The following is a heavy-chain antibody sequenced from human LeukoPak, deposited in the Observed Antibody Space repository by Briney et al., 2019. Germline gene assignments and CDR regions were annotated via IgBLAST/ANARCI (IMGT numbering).Heavy chain of an antibody. D-gene: IGHD1-26*01. J-gene: IGHJ4*02. CDR1: GGSISSYY. CDR2: IYYSGST. CDR3: GGSTGYSFYYFDY. Sequence: SETLSLTCTVSGGSISSYYWSWIRQPPGKGLEWIGYIYYSGSTNYNPSLKSRVTISVDTSKNQFSLKLSSVTAADTAVYYCGGSTGYSFYYFDYGGQEPLVTVS. V-gene: IGHV4-59*01.